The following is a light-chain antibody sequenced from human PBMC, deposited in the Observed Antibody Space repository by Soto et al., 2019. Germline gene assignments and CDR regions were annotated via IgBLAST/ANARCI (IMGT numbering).Light chain of an antibody. CDR2: EVS. CDR1: SSDVGGYNL. CDR3: SSYAGSNKGV. V-gene: IGLV2-8*01. J-gene: IGLJ3*02. Sequence: QSALTQPASASGPPGQSVTISCTGTSSDVGGYNLVSWYQQHPGKAPKLMIFEVSKRPSGVPDRFSGSKSGNTASLTVSGLQAEDEADYYCSSYAGSNKGVFGGGTKLTVL.